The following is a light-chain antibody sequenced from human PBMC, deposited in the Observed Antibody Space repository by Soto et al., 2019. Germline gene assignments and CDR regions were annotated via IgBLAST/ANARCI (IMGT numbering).Light chain of an antibody. CDR1: ISDFVVYNY. CDR3: CSSAPESTYV. J-gene: IGLJ1*01. CDR2: KGT. Sequence: QSALTQPASVSGSPGQSITISCTGTISDFVVYNYVSWYQQHPGKAPQLIIFKGTQRPSGVSTRFSGSTSGNAAFLTVSGLRADDEADYFCCSSAPESTYVFGTGTKLTVL. V-gene: IGLV2-23*01.